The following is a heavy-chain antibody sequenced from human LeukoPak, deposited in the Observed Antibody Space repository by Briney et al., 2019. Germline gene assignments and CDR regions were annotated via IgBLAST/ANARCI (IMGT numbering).Heavy chain of an antibody. CDR1: GGSISSYY. J-gene: IGHJ3*02. Sequence: PSETLSLTCTVSGGSISSYYWSWICQPPGKGLEWIGEIKHSGHTNYNPSLKSRVTISVDTSKKQFSLKLSSVTVADTALYFCARRRANDSGDSAGNFAYDIWGQGTMVTASS. V-gene: IGHV4-34*01. CDR2: IKHSGHT. D-gene: IGHD4-17*01. CDR3: ARRRANDSGDSAGNFAYDI.